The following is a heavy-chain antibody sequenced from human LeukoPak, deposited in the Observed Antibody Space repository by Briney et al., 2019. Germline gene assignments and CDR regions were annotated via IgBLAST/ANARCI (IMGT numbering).Heavy chain of an antibody. CDR3: ARDPVTTVTNGAIDY. CDR2: ISYDGSNK. CDR1: GFLFSSYA. Sequence: PGRSLRLSCAASGFLFSSYAIHWVRQAPGKGLEWVAVISYDGSNKNYADSVKGRFTVSRDNSKNTLYLQMNSLRAEDTAVYYCARDPVTTVTNGAIDYWGQGTLVTVSS. J-gene: IGHJ4*02. V-gene: IGHV3-30-3*01. D-gene: IGHD4-17*01.